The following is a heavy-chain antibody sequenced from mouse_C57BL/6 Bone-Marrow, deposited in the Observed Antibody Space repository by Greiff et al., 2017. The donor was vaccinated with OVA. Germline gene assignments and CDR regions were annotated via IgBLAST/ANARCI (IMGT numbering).Heavy chain of an antibody. J-gene: IGHJ2*01. D-gene: IGHD1-1*01. Sequence: EVQLVESGGGLVQPGGSLSLSCAASGFTFTDYYMSWVRQPPGKALEWLGFIRNKANGYTTEYSASVKGRFTISRDNSQIILYLQMNALRAEDSATYYCARYTYYGSSYCFDYWGQGTTLTVSS. CDR2: IRNKANGYTT. V-gene: IGHV7-3*01. CDR3: ARYTYYGSSYCFDY. CDR1: GFTFTDYY.